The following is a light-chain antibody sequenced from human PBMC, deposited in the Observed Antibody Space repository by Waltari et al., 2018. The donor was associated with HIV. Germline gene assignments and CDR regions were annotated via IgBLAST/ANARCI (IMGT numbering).Light chain of an antibody. CDR3: QQYYSTPYT. CDR2: WAS. V-gene: IGKV4-1*01. J-gene: IGKJ2*01. CDR1: QSVLYSSNNKNY. Sequence: DIVMTQSPDSLAVSLGERATINCKSSQSVLYSSNNKNYLAWYQQKPGQPPKLLIYWASTRESGVPYRFSGSVSGTDFTLTISSLQAEDVAVYYCQQYYSTPYTFGQGTKLEIK.